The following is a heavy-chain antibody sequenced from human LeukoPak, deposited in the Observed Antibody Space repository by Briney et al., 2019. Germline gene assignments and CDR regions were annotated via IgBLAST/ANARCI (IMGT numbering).Heavy chain of an antibody. Sequence: SETLSLTCTVSGGSISSYYWSWIRQPPGKGLELIGYIYYSGSTNYNPSLKRRVTISVDTSKNQFSLKLSSVTAADTAVYYCARQGAVYCSGGSCYTRDAFDIWGQGTMVTVSS. CDR3: ARQGAVYCSGGSCYTRDAFDI. D-gene: IGHD2-15*01. J-gene: IGHJ3*02. CDR1: GGSISSYY. CDR2: IYYSGST. V-gene: IGHV4-59*08.